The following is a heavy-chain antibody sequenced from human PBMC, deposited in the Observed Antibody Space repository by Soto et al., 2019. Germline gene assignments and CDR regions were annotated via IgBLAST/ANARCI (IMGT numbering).Heavy chain of an antibody. V-gene: IGHV4-59*01. CDR1: GGSINSYS. CDR3: AREDYDSSGAPFFDY. CDR2: ISYSGST. J-gene: IGHJ4*02. D-gene: IGHD3-22*01. Sequence: SETLSLTCTVFGGSINSYSWSWIRQPPGKGLEWIGAISYSGSTNYNPSLKSRVTISIDTSKNQFSLKLSSVTPADTAVYFCAREDYDSSGAPFFDYWGKGTLVTVSS.